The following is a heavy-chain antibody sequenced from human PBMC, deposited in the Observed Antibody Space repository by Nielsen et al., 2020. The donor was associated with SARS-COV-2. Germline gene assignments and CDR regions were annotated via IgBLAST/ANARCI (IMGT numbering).Heavy chain of an antibody. V-gene: IGHV3-23*01. CDR3: AKMFGSGSYSITDAFDI. CDR2: ISGSGGST. CDR1: GFTFSSYA. D-gene: IGHD1-26*01. J-gene: IGHJ3*02. Sequence: GESLKISCAASGFTFSSYAMRWVRQAPGKGLEWVSAISGSGGSTYYADSVKGRFTISRDNSKNTLYLQMNSLRAEATAVYYCAKMFGSGSYSITDAFDIWGQGTMVTVSS.